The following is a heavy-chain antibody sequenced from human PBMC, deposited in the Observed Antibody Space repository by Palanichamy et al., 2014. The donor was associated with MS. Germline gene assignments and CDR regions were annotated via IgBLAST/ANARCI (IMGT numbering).Heavy chain of an antibody. J-gene: IGHJ4*02. CDR1: GFTFSTYS. V-gene: IGHV3-21*01. Sequence: EVQLVESGGGLVKPGGSLRLSCAASGFTFSTYSVNWVRQAPGKGLEWVSSIDSSSRYIYYADSLKGRFTISRDNAKNSLYLQMNTLRPEDTAVYYCARVRCSTTSCNFDSWGQGTLVTVSS. D-gene: IGHD2-2*01. CDR3: ARVRCSTTSCNFDS. CDR2: IDSSSRYI.